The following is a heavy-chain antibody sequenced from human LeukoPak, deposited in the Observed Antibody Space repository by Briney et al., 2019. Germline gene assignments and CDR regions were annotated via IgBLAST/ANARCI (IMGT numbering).Heavy chain of an antibody. V-gene: IGHV1-2*02. Sequence: ASVKVSCKASGYTFTGYYMHWVRRAPGQGLEWMGWINPNSGGTNYAQKFQGRVTMTRDTSISTAYMELSRLRSDDTAVYYCARGLGNYYDSSGYYDYWGQGTLVTASS. CDR2: INPNSGGT. CDR1: GYTFTGYY. J-gene: IGHJ4*02. CDR3: ARGLGNYYDSSGYYDY. D-gene: IGHD3-22*01.